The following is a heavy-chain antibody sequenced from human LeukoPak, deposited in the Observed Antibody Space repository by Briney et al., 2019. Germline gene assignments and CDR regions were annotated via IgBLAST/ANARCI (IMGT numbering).Heavy chain of an antibody. V-gene: IGHV1-8*01. CDR3: ARRGAAKTYYYGSGSPVDYYYYMDV. CDR2: MNPNSGNT. J-gene: IGHJ6*03. Sequence: ASVKVSCKASGYTFTSYDINWVRQATGQGLEWMGWMNPNSGNTGYAQKFQGRVTMTRNTSISTAYMELRSLRSDDTAVYYCARRGAAKTYYYGSGSPVDYYYYMDVWGKGTTVTVSS. CDR1: GYTFTSYD. D-gene: IGHD3-10*01.